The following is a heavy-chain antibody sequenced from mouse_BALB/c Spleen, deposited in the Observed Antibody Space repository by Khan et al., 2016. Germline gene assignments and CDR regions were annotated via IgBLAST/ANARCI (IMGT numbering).Heavy chain of an antibody. V-gene: IGHV2-3*01. D-gene: IGHD4-1*01. Sequence: QVQLKESGPGLVAPSQSLSITCTVPGFSLNNYGVSWVRQPPGKGLEWLGAIWGDGSTNYHSALISRLSIIKDHSKSQVFLKLNSLQTDDTATYYCAKSPNWGNYTMDYWGQGTSVTVSS. J-gene: IGHJ4*01. CDR3: AKSPNWGNYTMDY. CDR1: GFSLNNYG. CDR2: IWGDGST.